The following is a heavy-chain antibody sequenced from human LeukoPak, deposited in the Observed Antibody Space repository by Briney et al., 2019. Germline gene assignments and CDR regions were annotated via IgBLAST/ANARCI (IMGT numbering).Heavy chain of an antibody. V-gene: IGHV1-2*02. J-gene: IGHJ4*02. D-gene: IGHD4-17*01. CDR1: GYTFTDYY. Sequence: ASVKVSCKASGYTFTDYYMHWVRQAPGQGLEWMGWINPNSRGTDSAQKFQGRVTMTRDTSISTAYMELSRLRSDDTAVYYCALGWTVTTHFDYWGQGTLVTVSS. CDR3: ALGWTVTTHFDY. CDR2: INPNSRGT.